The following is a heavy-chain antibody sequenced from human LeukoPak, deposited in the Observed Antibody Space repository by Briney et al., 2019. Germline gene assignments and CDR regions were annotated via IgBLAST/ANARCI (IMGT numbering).Heavy chain of an antibody. D-gene: IGHD3-22*01. CDR3: ARDLPRRSYYDSSGYYKDAFDI. CDR2: ISAYNGNT. J-gene: IGHJ3*02. CDR1: GYTFTSYG. V-gene: IGHV1-18*01. Sequence: GASVKVSCKASGYTFTSYGISWVRQAPGQGLEWMGWISAYNGNTNYAQKLQGRVTMTTDTSTSTAYMELRSLRSDDTAVYYCARDLPRRSYYDSSGYYKDAFDIWGQGTMVTVSS.